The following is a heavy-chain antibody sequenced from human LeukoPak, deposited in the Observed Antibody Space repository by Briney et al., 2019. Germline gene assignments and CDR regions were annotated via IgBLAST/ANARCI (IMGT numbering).Heavy chain of an antibody. CDR2: ISSSGGST. CDR1: GFTFSSYA. J-gene: IGHJ6*03. CDR3: AKKGEQPWYYYYYMDV. V-gene: IGHV3-23*01. D-gene: IGHD6-13*01. Sequence: GGSLRLSCAASGFTFSSYAMSWVRQAPGKGLEWVSAISSSGGSTYYADSVKGRFTISRDNSKNTLYLQMNSLRAEDTAVYYCAKKGEQPWYYYYYMDVWGKGTTVTVSS.